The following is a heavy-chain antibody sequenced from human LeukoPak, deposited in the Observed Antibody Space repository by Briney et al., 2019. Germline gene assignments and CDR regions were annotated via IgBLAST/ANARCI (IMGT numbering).Heavy chain of an antibody. Sequence: RPSQTLSLTCTVSGGSISSGGYYWSWIRQHPGKGLEWIGYIYYSGSTYYNPSLKSRITISVDTSKNQFSLRLSSVTAADTAVYYFARRVAAPPYYYYYYGMDVWGQGTTVTVSS. V-gene: IGHV4-31*02. CDR1: GGSISSGGYY. CDR2: IYYSGST. D-gene: IGHD6-13*01. J-gene: IGHJ6*02. CDR3: ARRVAAPPYYYYYYGMDV.